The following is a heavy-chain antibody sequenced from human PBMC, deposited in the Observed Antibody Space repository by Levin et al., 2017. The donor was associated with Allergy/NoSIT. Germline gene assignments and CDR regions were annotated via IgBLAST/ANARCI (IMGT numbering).Heavy chain of an antibody. V-gene: IGHV1-3*01. J-gene: IGHJ4*02. CDR3: ARTYYYGSGSDYYFDY. CDR1: GYTFTSYA. Sequence: ASVKVSCKASGYTFTSYAMHWVRQAPGQRLEWMGWINAGNGNTKYSQKFQGRVTITRDTSASTAYMELSSLRSEDTAVYYCARTYYYGSGSDYYFDYWGQGTLVTVSS. D-gene: IGHD3-10*01. CDR2: INAGNGNT.